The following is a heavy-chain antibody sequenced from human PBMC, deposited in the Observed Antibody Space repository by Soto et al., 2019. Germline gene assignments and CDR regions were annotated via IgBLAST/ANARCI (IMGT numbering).Heavy chain of an antibody. CDR3: AKETIAVGGPNYFDY. D-gene: IGHD6-19*01. V-gene: IGHV3-30*18. Sequence: QVQLVESGGGVVQPGRSLRLLCEGSGFTFSRYGMHWVRQAPGMGLEWVAVVSHDGLAQYYGDSVKGRFTNSRDKSQNTLYLQMNNLRTEDTAIYYCAKETIAVGGPNYFDYWGQGTLVTVSS. CDR1: GFTFSRYG. CDR2: VSHDGLAQ. J-gene: IGHJ4*02.